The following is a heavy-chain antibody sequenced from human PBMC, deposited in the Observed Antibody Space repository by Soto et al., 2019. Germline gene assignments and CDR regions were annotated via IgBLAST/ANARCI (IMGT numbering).Heavy chain of an antibody. CDR1: AGSITSYH. J-gene: IGHJ5*02. CDR3: ARDMHAGVTHYFDP. CDR2: TSYTRNT. D-gene: IGHD1-26*01. V-gene: IGHV4-59*12. Sequence: SGTLSLTSIVSAGSITSYHWGWIRQFPGNVLEWIAYTSYTRNTNYNPSLQSRVTISMDTSKNQLYLKLTSMPAADTAVCYCARDMHAGVTHYFDPWCQGTLVTVSS.